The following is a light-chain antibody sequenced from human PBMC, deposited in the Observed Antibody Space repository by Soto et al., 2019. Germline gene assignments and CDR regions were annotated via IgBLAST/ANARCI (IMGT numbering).Light chain of an antibody. V-gene: IGLV1-44*01. CDR3: ATWDDGLSAYV. J-gene: IGLJ1*01. Sequence: QSVLTQPPSASGTPGQRVTFSCSGSSSNIGGNTVSWFQHLPRTAPKLLIFSNSQRPSGVPDRFSGAKSGTSASLAISGRPSEDEANYYCATWDDGLSAYVFGTGTKLTVL. CDR1: SSNIGGNT. CDR2: SNS.